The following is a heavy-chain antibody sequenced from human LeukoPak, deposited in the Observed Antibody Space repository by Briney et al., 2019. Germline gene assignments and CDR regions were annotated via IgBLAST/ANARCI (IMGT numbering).Heavy chain of an antibody. J-gene: IGHJ4*02. V-gene: IGHV7-4-1*02. CDR3: AREEYYDSSAPTNFDY. CDR2: INTNTGNP. D-gene: IGHD3-22*01. Sequence: ASVKVSCKASGYTFTNYAMNWVRQAPGQGLEWMGWINTNTGNPTYAQGFTGRFVFSLDTSVTTAYLQISSLKAEETAVYYCAREEYYDSSAPTNFDYWGQGTLVTVSS. CDR1: GYTFTNYA.